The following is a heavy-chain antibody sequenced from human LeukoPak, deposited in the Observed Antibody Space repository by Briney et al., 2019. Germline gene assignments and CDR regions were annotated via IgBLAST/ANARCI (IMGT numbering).Heavy chain of an antibody. J-gene: IGHJ4*02. V-gene: IGHV3-9*01. D-gene: IGHD4-11*01. CDR2: ISWNSGSI. CDR3: AKDIGLRDYSNYFFDY. Sequence: GGSLRLSCAASGFTFDDYAMHWVRQAPGKSLEWVSGISWNSGSIGYADSVKGRFTISRDNAKNSLYLQMNSLRAEDTALYYCAKDIGLRDYSNYFFDYWGQGTLVTVSS. CDR1: GFTFDDYA.